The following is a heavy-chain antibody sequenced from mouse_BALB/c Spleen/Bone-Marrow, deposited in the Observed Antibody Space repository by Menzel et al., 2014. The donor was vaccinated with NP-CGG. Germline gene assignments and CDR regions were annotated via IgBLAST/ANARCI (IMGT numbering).Heavy chain of an antibody. J-gene: IGHJ1*01. V-gene: IGHV5-9-4*01. CDR3: ASKTGTGYWYFDV. CDR2: ISSGGSYT. D-gene: IGHD4-1*01. CDR1: GFTFSSYA. Sequence: EVKLMESGGGLVKPGGSLKLSCAASGFTFSSYAMSWVRQSPEKRLEWVAEISSGGSYTYYPDTVTGRFTTSRDNAKNTLYLEMSSLRSEDTAMYYCASKTGTGYWYFDVWGAGTTVTVSS.